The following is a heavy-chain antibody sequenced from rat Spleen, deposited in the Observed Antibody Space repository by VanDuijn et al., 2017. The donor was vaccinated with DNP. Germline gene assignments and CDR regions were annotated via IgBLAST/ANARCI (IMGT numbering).Heavy chain of an antibody. J-gene: IGHJ3*01. CDR2: ISYSGYT. CDR3: ARTNFYDGDYYYVPFAY. V-gene: IGHV3-1*01. Sequence: EVQLQESGPGLVKPSQSLSLTCSVTGYSITSTYWGWIRKFPGNKMEWMAYISYSGYTGYNPSLKSRISITRDTSKNQFFLHLNSVTTEDTATYYCARTNFYDGDYYYVPFAYWGQGTLVTVSS. CDR1: GYSITSTY. D-gene: IGHD1-12*02.